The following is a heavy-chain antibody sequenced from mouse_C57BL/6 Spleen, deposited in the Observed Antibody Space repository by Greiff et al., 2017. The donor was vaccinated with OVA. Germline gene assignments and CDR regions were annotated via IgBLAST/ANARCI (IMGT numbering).Heavy chain of an antibody. CDR2: ISSGGSYT. CDR1: GFTFSSYG. D-gene: IGHD1-1*01. Sequence: EVHLVESGGDLVKPGGSLKLSCAASGFTFSSYGMSWVRQTPDKRLEWVATISSGGSYTYYPDSVKGRFTISRDNAKNTLYLQMSSLKSEDTAMYYCAREYYGSSFYYAMDYWGQGTSVTVSS. CDR3: AREYYGSSFYYAMDY. V-gene: IGHV5-6*01. J-gene: IGHJ4*01.